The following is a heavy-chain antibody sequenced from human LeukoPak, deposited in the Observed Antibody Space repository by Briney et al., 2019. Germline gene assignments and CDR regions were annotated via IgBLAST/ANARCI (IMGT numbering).Heavy chain of an antibody. CDR2: IYYSGST. D-gene: IGHD1-26*01. CDR3: ARDPGGPTGWFDP. CDR1: GGSFSGYY. J-gene: IGHJ5*02. Sequence: SETLSLTCAVYGGSFSGYYWSWIRQPPGKGLEWIGYIYYSGSTNYNPSLKSRVTISVDTSKNQFSLKLSSVTAADTAVYYCARDPGGPTGWFDPWGQGTLVTVSS. V-gene: IGHV4-59*01.